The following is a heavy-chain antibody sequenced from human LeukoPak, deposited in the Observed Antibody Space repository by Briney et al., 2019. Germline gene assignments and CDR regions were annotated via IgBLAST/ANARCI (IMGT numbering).Heavy chain of an antibody. V-gene: IGHV3-20*01. J-gene: IGHJ4*02. CDR2: IYWNGGST. Sequence: PGGSLRLSCAASGFTFDDYGMSWVRQAPGKGLEWVSGIYWNGGSTGYADSVKGRFTISRDNAKRSLYLQMNNLRAEDTALYHCARDTISGWASDYWGQGTLVTVSS. D-gene: IGHD6-19*01. CDR1: GFTFDDYG. CDR3: ARDTISGWASDY.